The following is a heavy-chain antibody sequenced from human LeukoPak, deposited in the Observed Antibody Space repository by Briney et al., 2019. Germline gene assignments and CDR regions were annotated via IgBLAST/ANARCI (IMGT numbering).Heavy chain of an antibody. V-gene: IGHV4-59*08. CDR3: ARHGGYSSPYLH. CDR1: GGSISNYY. Sequence: KPSETLSLTCTVSGGSISNYYWSWIRQPPGKGLECMGYIYYSGTTNYNPSLKSRVTISVDTSKNQFSLKLSSVTAADTAVCYCARHGGYSSPYLHWGQGTLVTVSS. D-gene: IGHD6-13*01. J-gene: IGHJ1*01. CDR2: IYYSGTT.